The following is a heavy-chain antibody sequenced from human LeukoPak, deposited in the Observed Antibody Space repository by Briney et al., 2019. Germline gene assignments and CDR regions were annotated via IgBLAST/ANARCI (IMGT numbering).Heavy chain of an antibody. Sequence: SETLSLTCSVSGDSISNYYWSWIRQPAGKGLEWIGRIYTSGSTNYNPSLKSRVTISVDTSKNQFSLKLSSVTAADTAVYYCARVVDYDFWSGYLVFDYWGQGTLVTVSS. D-gene: IGHD3-3*01. CDR3: ARVVDYDFWSGYLVFDY. CDR1: GDSISNYY. V-gene: IGHV4-4*07. CDR2: IYTSGST. J-gene: IGHJ4*02.